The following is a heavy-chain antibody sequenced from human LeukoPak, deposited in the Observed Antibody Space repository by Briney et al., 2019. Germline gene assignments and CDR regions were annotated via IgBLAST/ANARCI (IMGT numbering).Heavy chain of an antibody. Sequence: GGSLRFSCAASGFTFSSYAMSWVRQAPGKGLEWVSAISGSGGSTYYADSVKGRFTISRDNSKNTLYLQMNSLRAEDTAVYYCAKDTRIDFWSGYYNYWSQGTLVTVSS. CDR1: GFTFSSYA. CDR3: AKDTRIDFWSGYYNY. J-gene: IGHJ4*02. CDR2: ISGSGGST. D-gene: IGHD3-3*01. V-gene: IGHV3-23*01.